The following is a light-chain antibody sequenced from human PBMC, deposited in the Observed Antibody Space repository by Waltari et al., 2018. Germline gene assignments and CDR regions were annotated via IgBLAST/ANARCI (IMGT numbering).Light chain of an antibody. J-gene: IGKJ1*01. Sequence: EIVLTQSPATLSLSPGESATLSCRASPSIGTYLAWYQQTPGQAPRLLIYDASNRATGIPPRFSGSGSGTDFILTISSLEPEDFAVYYCQQRSGWPQTFGQGTNVEI. V-gene: IGKV3-11*01. CDR1: PSIGTY. CDR3: QQRSGWPQT. CDR2: DAS.